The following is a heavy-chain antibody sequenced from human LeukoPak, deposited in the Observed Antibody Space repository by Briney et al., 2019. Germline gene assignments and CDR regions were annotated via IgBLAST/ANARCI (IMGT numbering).Heavy chain of an antibody. D-gene: IGHD3-3*01. Sequence: ASQTLSLTCTVSGGSISSGGYYWSWLRQHPGKGLEWIGYIYYSGSTYYNPSLKSRVTISVDTSRNQFSLKLSSVTAADTAVYYCARGGFWSGYYSYPGYWGQGTLVTVSS. V-gene: IGHV4-31*03. CDR2: IYYSGST. CDR1: GGSISSGGYY. CDR3: ARGGFWSGYYSYPGY. J-gene: IGHJ4*02.